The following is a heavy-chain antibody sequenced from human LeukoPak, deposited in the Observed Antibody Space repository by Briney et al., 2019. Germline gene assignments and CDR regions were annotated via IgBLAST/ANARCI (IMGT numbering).Heavy chain of an antibody. Sequence: ASVKVSCKASGGTFSSYAISWVRQAPGQGLEWMGWINTNTGNPTYAQGFTGRFVFSLDTSVTTAYLQISSLKADDTAVYYCARDPGLRGSGGWGYGSGSWHDWFDPWGQGTLVTVSS. D-gene: IGHD3-10*01. V-gene: IGHV7-4-1*02. CDR1: GGTFSSYA. CDR2: INTNTGNP. CDR3: ARDPGLRGSGGWGYGSGSWHDWFDP. J-gene: IGHJ5*02.